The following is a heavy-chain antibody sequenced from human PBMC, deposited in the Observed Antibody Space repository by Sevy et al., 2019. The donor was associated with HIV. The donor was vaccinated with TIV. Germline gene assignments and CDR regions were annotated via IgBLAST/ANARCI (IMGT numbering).Heavy chain of an antibody. CDR1: GIIFTTSG. CDR2: ISYDGRNK. V-gene: IGHV3-30*18. J-gene: IGHJ6*02. CDR3: AKDFTGYNGMDV. Sequence: GGSLRLSCAVSGIIFTTSGMHWVRQATGKGLEWVAVISYDGRNKFYGDSVKGRFTISRDNSKNIPYLQMNSLRVEDTAVYYCAKDFTGYNGMDVWGQGTMVTVSS. D-gene: IGHD3-9*01.